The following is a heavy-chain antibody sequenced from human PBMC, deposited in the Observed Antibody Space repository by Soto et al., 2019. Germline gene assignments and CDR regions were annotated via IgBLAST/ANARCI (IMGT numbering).Heavy chain of an antibody. D-gene: IGHD3-3*01. V-gene: IGHV3-30-3*01. CDR1: GFTFSTFA. CDR3: ARDGLPDDFRSGGYWFDP. J-gene: IGHJ5*02. Sequence: QVLLVESGGGVVQPGRSLRLSCAASGFTFSTFALHWVRQAPGEGLEWVALISHDGRIEKYADSVKGRFTISRDNSKNTLYMQMDSLRLEDTGVYYCARDGLPDDFRSGGYWFDPWGQGTQVTVSS. CDR2: ISHDGRIE.